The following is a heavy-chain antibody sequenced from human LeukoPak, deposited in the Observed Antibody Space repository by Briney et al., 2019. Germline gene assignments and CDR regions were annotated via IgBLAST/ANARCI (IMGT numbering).Heavy chain of an antibody. V-gene: IGHV3-23*01. D-gene: IGHD6-13*01. J-gene: IGHJ4*02. CDR3: AKRGFIAGNPTDFDY. CDR2: ISGSGSST. CDR1: GFTFSSYG. Sequence: GGSLRLSCAASGFTFSSYGMSWVRQAPGKGLEWVSLISGSGSSTYYADSVKGRFTISRDNSKNTLHLQMNSLRAEDTAVYYCAKRGFIAGNPTDFDYWGQGTLVTVSS.